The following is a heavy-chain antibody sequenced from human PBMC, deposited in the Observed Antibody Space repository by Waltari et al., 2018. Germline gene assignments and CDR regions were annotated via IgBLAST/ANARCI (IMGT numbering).Heavy chain of an antibody. CDR1: TFDDYT. Sequence: TFDDYTMHWVRQAPGKGLEWVSLISWDGGSTYYADSVKGRFTISRDNSKNSLYLQMNSLRTEDTALYYCATAGRDGYNYYFDYWGQGTLVTVSS. CDR2: ISWDGGST. V-gene: IGHV3-43*01. D-gene: IGHD5-12*01. CDR3: ATAGRDGYNYYFDY. J-gene: IGHJ4*02.